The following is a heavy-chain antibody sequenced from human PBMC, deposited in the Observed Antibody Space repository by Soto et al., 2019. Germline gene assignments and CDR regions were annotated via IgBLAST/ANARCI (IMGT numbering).Heavy chain of an antibody. V-gene: IGHV3-30*18. J-gene: IGHJ5*02. CDR2: ISYDGSNK. Sequence: QVQLVESGGGVVQPGRSLRLSCAASGFTFSSYGMHWVRQAPGKGLEWVAVISYDGSNKYYADSVKGRFTISRDNSKNTLYLQMNSLRAEDTAVYYCAKESGYYDSSGSYNWFDPWGQGTLVTVSS. D-gene: IGHD3-22*01. CDR3: AKESGYYDSSGSYNWFDP. CDR1: GFTFSSYG.